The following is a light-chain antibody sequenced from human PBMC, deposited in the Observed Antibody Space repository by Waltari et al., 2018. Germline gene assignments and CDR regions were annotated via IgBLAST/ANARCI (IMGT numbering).Light chain of an antibody. J-gene: IGKJ1*01. CDR2: KAS. CDR1: QDISNW. V-gene: IGKV1-12*01. Sequence: DIQMTQSPSSLSASVGDRVTITCRASQDISNWLAWYQQKPGKATKLLIYKASSLQSGVPSRFSGSGSGTDFTLTISSLQPEDFATYYCQQYNSAPRTFGQGTKVEIK. CDR3: QQYNSAPRT.